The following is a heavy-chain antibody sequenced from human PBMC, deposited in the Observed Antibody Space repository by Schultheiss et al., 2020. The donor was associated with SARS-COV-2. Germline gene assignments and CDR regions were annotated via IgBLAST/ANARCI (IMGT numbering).Heavy chain of an antibody. CDR3: ARDRGATPLFGY. CDR1: GFSFSGSG. V-gene: IGHV3-48*01. CDR2: ISSGTNTI. Sequence: GGSLRLSCVTSGFSFSGSGIYWVRQAPGKGLEWVSYISSGTNTIYYADSVKGRFTISRDNSKNTLYLQMNSLRAEDTAVYYCARDRGATPLFGYWGQGTLVTVSS. J-gene: IGHJ4*02. D-gene: IGHD1-26*01.